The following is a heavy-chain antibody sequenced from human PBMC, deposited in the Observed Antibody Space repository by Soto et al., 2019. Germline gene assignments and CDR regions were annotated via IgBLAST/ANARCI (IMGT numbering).Heavy chain of an antibody. D-gene: IGHD6-6*01. CDR3: PTGRFSSSLSFDP. J-gene: IGHJ5*02. CDR1: GITFSNVW. Sequence: EVQLVESGGGLVKPGGTLRVSCAASGITFSNVWMTWVRQAPGKGLEWVGRIKSKTDGGTTDYGAPVRGRFTISRDDSKNTLYLQMNSLKPEDTAVYYCPTGRFSSSLSFDPWGQGTLVTVSS. V-gene: IGHV3-15*01. CDR2: IKSKTDGGTT.